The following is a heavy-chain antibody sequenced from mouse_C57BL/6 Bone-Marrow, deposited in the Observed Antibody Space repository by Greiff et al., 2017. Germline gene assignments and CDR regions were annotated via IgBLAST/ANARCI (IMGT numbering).Heavy chain of an antibody. CDR2: IYPRSGNT. V-gene: IGHV1-81*01. CDR1: GYTFTSYG. D-gene: IGHD2-3*01. Sequence: VQLQQSGAELARPGASVKLSCKASGYTFTSYGISWVKQRTGQGLEWIGEIYPRSGNTYYNEKFKGKATLTADKSSRTAYMERRSLTSEDSAVYFCARPGYYVGWYFDVWGTGTTVTVSS. J-gene: IGHJ1*03. CDR3: ARPGYYVGWYFDV.